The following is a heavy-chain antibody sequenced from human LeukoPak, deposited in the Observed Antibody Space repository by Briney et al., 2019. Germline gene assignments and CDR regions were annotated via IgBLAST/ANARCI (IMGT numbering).Heavy chain of an antibody. CDR3: ARLPFDLNYYYYYYMDV. V-gene: IGHV4-39*01. J-gene: IGHJ6*03. Sequence: PSETLSLTCTVSGGSISSSNYYWGWIRQPPGKGLEWIGSIYYSGSTYYNTSLKSRVTISVDTSKNQFSLKLSSVTAADTAVYYCARLPFDLNYYYYYYMDVWGKGTTVTISS. CDR2: IYYSGST. CDR1: GGSISSSNYY.